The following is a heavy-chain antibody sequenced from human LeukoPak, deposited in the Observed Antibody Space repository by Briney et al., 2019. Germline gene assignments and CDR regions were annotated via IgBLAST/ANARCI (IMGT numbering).Heavy chain of an antibody. Sequence: PGGSLRLSCAASGFTFSSYAMSWVRQAPGKGLEWVSAISGSDGSTYYADSVKGRFTISRDNSKNTLYLQMNSLRAEDTAVYYCAKDRRSATGGNWFDPWGQGTLVTVSS. CDR3: AKDRRSATGGNWFDP. D-gene: IGHD6-25*01. V-gene: IGHV3-23*01. CDR1: GFTFSSYA. J-gene: IGHJ5*02. CDR2: ISGSDGST.